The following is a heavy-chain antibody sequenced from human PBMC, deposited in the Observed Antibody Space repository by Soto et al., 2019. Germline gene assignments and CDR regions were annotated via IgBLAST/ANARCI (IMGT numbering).Heavy chain of an antibody. J-gene: IGHJ4*02. V-gene: IGHV3-7*01. CDR3: ARAGQGYCSGGSCYEIDY. CDR1: GFTFSSYW. CDR2: IKQDGSEK. Sequence: GGSLRLSCAASGFTFSSYWMSWVRQAPGKGLEWVANIKQDGSEKYYVDSVKGRFTISRDNAKNSLYLQMNSLRAEDTAVYYCARAGQGYCSGGSCYEIDYWGQGTLVTVSS. D-gene: IGHD2-15*01.